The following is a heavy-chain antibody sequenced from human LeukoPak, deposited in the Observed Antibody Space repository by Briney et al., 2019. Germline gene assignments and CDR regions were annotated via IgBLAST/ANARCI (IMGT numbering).Heavy chain of an antibody. CDR3: ARGSGIITGIDE. CDR1: GFTFSSHW. J-gene: IGHJ4*02. Sequence: PGGSLRLSCAASGFTFSSHWMHWVRQATGKGLVWVSRIKDDGSHTNYADSVKGRFTISRDNAKNTLSLQMNSLRAEDTAVYYCARGSGIITGIDEWGQGTLVTVSS. CDR2: IKDDGSHT. V-gene: IGHV3-74*01. D-gene: IGHD6-25*01.